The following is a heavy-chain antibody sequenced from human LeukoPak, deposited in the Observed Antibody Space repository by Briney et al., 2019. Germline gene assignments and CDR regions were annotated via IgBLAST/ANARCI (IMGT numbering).Heavy chain of an antibody. CDR3: ARDYIGGWNDY. Sequence: GGSLRLSCAASGFTFSSFTMNWVRQAPGKGLEWVSSISSSSSYIYSADSVKGRFTISRDNARNSLYLRMNSLRAEDTAVYYCARDYIGGWNDYWGQGALVTVSS. J-gene: IGHJ4*02. CDR1: GFTFSSFT. CDR2: ISSSSSYI. D-gene: IGHD3-16*01. V-gene: IGHV3-21*01.